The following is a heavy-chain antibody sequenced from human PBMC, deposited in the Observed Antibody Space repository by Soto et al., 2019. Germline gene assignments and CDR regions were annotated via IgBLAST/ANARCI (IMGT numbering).Heavy chain of an antibody. CDR2: ISAYNGNT. CDR1: GYTFTSYG. D-gene: IGHD3-16*02. CDR3: ARVDPYYDYIWGSYRLADY. Sequence: QVQLVQSGAEVKKPGASVKVSFKASGYTFTSYGISWVRQAPGQGLEWMGWISAYNGNTNYAQKLQGRVTMTTDTSTSTAYMELRSLRSDDTAVYYCARVDPYYDYIWGSYRLADYWGQGTLVTVSS. V-gene: IGHV1-18*01. J-gene: IGHJ4*02.